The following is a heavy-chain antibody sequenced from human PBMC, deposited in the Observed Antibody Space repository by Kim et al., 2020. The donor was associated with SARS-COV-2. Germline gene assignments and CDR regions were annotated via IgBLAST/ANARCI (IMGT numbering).Heavy chain of an antibody. CDR1: GFTFSSYS. J-gene: IGHJ3*02. D-gene: IGHD3-10*01. CDR2: ISSSSSTI. V-gene: IGHV3-48*02. Sequence: GGSLRLSCAASGFTFSSYSMNWVRQAPGKGLEWVSYISSSSSTIYYADSVKGRLTISRDNAKNSLYLQMNSLRDEDTAVYYCARDTPPHYYGSGSPRRGAFDIWGQWTMVTVSS. CDR3: ARDTPPHYYGSGSPRRGAFDI.